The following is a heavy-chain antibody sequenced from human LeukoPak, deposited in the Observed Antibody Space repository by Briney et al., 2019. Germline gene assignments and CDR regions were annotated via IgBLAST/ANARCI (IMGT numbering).Heavy chain of an antibody. CDR3: AKDPDTAMDPDWFDS. CDR2: ITGSGGSA. CDR1: GFTFSSYA. Sequence: GGSLRLSCAASGFTFSSYAMNWVRQAPGKALEWVSAITGSGGSAYYADSVKGRFTMSRDNSENTVYLQMNSLRADDTAFYYCAKDPDTAMDPDWFDSWGQGTLVTVSS. D-gene: IGHD5-18*01. V-gene: IGHV3-23*01. J-gene: IGHJ5*01.